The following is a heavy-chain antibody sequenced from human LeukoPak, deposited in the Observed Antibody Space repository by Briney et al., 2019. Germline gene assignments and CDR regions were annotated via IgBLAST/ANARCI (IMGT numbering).Heavy chain of an antibody. V-gene: IGHV4-59*01. CDR2: IYYSGST. CDR3: ARVYYDFWSAPGAFDI. D-gene: IGHD3-3*01. CDR1: GGSISSYY. Sequence: SETLSLTCTVSGGSISSYYWSWIRQPPGKGLEWIGYIYYSGSTNYNPSLKSRVTISVDTSRNQFSLKLSSVTAADTAVYYCARVYYDFWSAPGAFDIWGQGTMVTVPS. J-gene: IGHJ3*02.